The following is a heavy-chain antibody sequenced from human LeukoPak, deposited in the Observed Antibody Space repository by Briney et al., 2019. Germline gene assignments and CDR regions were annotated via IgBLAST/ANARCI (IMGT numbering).Heavy chain of an antibody. V-gene: IGHV3-23*01. CDR3: ARTAYSSSWNFDY. J-gene: IGHJ4*02. Sequence: GGSLRLSCLTSGFTLSTNAMSWVRQAPGKGLEWISGISGSGASTYYADSVKGRFTITRDNSKDTLYLQMNSLRVEDTAVYYCARTAYSSSWNFDYWGQGTLVTVSS. CDR2: ISGSGAST. D-gene: IGHD6-13*01. CDR1: GFTLSTNA.